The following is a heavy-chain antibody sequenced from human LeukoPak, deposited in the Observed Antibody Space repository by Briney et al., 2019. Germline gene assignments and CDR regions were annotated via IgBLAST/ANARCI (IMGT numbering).Heavy chain of an antibody. D-gene: IGHD3-16*01. J-gene: IGHJ3*02. CDR1: GFTFSSYA. V-gene: IGHV3-23*01. CDR3: ARDPWAPAAYDM. Sequence: PGGSLRLSCAASGFTFSSYAMSWVRQAPGKGLEWVSAISGSGGSTYYADSVKGRFTISRDNAKKSLFLQMENLRPEDTAVYYCARDPWAPAAYDMWGQGTMVTVSS. CDR2: ISGSGGST.